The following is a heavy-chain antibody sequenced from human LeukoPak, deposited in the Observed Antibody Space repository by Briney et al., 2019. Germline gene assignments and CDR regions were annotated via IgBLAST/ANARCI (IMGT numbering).Heavy chain of an antibody. CDR2: IYTSGST. J-gene: IGHJ6*03. V-gene: IGHV4-4*07. CDR3: ARGGSAEDRDYYYYYMDV. D-gene: IGHD5-12*01. Sequence: PSETLSLTCTVSGGSINNYYWSWIRQPAGKGLEWIGRIYTSGSTNYNPSLKSRVTMSVDTSKNHFSLRLNSVTAADTAVYYCARGGSAEDRDYYYYYMDVWGKGTTVTVSS. CDR1: GGSINNYY.